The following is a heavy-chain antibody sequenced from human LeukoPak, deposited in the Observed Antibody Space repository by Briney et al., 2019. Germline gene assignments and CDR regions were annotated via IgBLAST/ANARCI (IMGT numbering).Heavy chain of an antibody. Sequence: GGSLRLSCAASGFTFSSCAMHWVRQAPGKGLEWVAVMSNDGSSKFYGDPVKGRFTISRDNSQNTLYLQMDSLRAEDTAVYYCGKAPWYSSSSFIDYWGQGTLVTVSS. J-gene: IGHJ4*02. CDR3: GKAPWYSSSSFIDY. CDR1: GFTFSSCA. CDR2: MSNDGSSK. D-gene: IGHD6-6*01. V-gene: IGHV3-30*18.